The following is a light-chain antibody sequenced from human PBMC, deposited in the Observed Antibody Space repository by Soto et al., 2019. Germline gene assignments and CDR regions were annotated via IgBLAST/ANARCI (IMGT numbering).Light chain of an antibody. V-gene: IGLV3-9*01. CDR3: QVWDNGVI. J-gene: IGLJ1*01. CDR2: RDG. Sequence: SYELTQPLSVSVALGQTAVITCGGGGNGRRNAHWYQQKAGQAPIMIIYRDGNRPSGIPERFSGSNSGNTATLTISRAQAEDEADYYCQVWDNGVIFGTRTKLTVL. CDR1: GNGRRN.